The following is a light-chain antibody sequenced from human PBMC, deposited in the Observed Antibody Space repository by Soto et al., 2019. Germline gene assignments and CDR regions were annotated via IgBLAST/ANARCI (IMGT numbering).Light chain of an antibody. V-gene: IGKV3-20*01. J-gene: IGKJ4*01. Sequence: EIVFTQSPCTLSLSPGERATLSCRASQSVSSSYLAWYQQKPGQAPRLLIYGASSRASAVPDRFSGSGSGADFTLTISRLEPEDFAVYYCQQYGSSPLTFAGGTKVDIK. CDR2: GAS. CDR3: QQYGSSPLT. CDR1: QSVSSSY.